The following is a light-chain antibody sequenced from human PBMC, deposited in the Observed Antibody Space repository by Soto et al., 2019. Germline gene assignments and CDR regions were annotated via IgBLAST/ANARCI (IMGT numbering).Light chain of an antibody. V-gene: IGKV3-20*01. CDR1: RSFASSY. J-gene: IGKJ2*01. CDR3: HQYGSSPYT. CDR2: ATS. Sequence: EIVLTQSPATLSLSPGERATLSCRASRSFASSYLAWYQHKPGQAPRLLIYATSTRATGIPDRFSGSGSGTDFTLTISRLEPEDFAVYYCHQYGSSPYTFGQGTKLEIK.